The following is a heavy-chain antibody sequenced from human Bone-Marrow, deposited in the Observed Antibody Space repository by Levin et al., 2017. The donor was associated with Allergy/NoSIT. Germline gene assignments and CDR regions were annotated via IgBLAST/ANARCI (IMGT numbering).Heavy chain of an antibody. J-gene: IGHJ3*02. D-gene: IGHD3-10*01. CDR2: IGTTGDT. Sequence: PGGSLRLSCAASGFTFSNHDMHWVRQGPGKGLEWVSCIGTTGDTYFADSVKGRFTISRDNAKNSFYLQMNSLTAGDTAVYYCARPGSGRLRGAFDIWGQGTMVTVSS. CDR1: GFTFSNHD. CDR3: ARPGSGRLRGAFDI. V-gene: IGHV3-13*01.